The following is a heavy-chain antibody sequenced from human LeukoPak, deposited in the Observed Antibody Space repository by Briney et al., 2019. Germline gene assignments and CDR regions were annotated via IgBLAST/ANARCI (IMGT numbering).Heavy chain of an antibody. CDR1: GYTFTGYY. D-gene: IGHD3-10*01. CDR3: ARAPMVRGVTDFYYYYMDV. J-gene: IGHJ6*03. CDR2: INTYNGDT. Sequence: RASVKVSCKASGYTFTGYYMHWVRQAPGQGLEWMGWINTYNGDTNYSQKLQGRVTMTTDTSTSTAYMELRSLRSDDTAVYYCARAPMVRGVTDFYYYYMDVWGKGTTVTISS. V-gene: IGHV1/OR15-2*03.